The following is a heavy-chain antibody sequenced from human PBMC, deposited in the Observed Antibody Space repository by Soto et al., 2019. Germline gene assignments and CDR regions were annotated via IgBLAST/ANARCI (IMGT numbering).Heavy chain of an antibody. Sequence: GGFLRLSCAASGFTFSDHYMSWIRQTPGKGLEWVSYISDSGKTIYYADSVKGRFTISRDNAKNSLYLQMNSLRVEDTAMYYCARPGPNYVDFSDLWGQGALVTSPQ. CDR2: ISDSGKTI. J-gene: IGHJ5*02. V-gene: IGHV3-11*01. CDR1: GFTFSDHY. CDR3: ARPGPNYVDFSDL. D-gene: IGHD4-4*01.